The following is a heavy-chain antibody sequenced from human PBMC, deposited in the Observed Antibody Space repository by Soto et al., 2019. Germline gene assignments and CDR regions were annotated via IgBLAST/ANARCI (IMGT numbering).Heavy chain of an antibody. CDR2: VSYDGNHK. J-gene: IGHJ6*02. CDR1: GFTFRSFG. CDR3: AKDVGQQLVLNYGMDV. V-gene: IGHV3-30*18. D-gene: IGHD6-13*01. Sequence: QVQLVESGGGVIQPGTSLSLSCGSSGFTFRSFGMYWVRQAPGKGLEWVAVVSYDGNHKYYADSVKGRLTVSRDNAKNMLYLQMNSLRGEDTAVYYCAKDVGQQLVLNYGMDVWGQGTTVTVSS.